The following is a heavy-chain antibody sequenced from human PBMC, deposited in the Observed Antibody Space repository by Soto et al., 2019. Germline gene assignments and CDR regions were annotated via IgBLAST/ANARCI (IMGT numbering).Heavy chain of an antibody. V-gene: IGHV3-7*01. Sequence: GGSLRLSCAASGFTFSSYWMSWVRQAPGKGLEWVANIKQDGSEKYYVDSVKGRFTISRDNAKNSLYLQMNSLRAENTAVYYCARMSLEWLFDYYYYYMDVWGKGTTVTVSS. CDR1: GFTFSSYW. J-gene: IGHJ6*03. CDR3: ARMSLEWLFDYYYYYMDV. D-gene: IGHD3-3*01. CDR2: IKQDGSEK.